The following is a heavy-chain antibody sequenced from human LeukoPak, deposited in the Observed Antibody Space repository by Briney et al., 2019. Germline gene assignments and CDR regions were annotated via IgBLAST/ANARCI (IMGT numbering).Heavy chain of an antibody. J-gene: IGHJ4*02. CDR1: GFTFSRYA. CDR2: ISGSGSST. Sequence: TGGSLRLSCAASGFTFSRYAMSWVRQAPGKGLEWVSGISGSGSSTDYADSVKGRLTISRDNSKNMPYLQMNSLRAEDTAVYYCAKRRYSYDIDYWGQGTLVTVSS. CDR3: AKRRYSYDIDY. V-gene: IGHV3-23*01. D-gene: IGHD5-18*01.